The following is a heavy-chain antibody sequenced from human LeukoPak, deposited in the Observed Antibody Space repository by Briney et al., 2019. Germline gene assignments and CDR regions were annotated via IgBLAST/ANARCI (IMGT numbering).Heavy chain of an antibody. V-gene: IGHV3-23*01. J-gene: IGHJ4*02. Sequence: GGSLRLSCADSGFTFSGYAMTWVRQAPGKGLEWVSTIGVSGGSTFYADSVKGRFTNSRDNSKNTLYLQMNSLRVEDTAVYYCAKGYYDSTGYPLRPSFDYWGQGTLVTVSS. CDR3: AKGYYDSTGYPLRPSFDY. CDR1: GFTFSGYA. CDR2: IGVSGGST. D-gene: IGHD3-22*01.